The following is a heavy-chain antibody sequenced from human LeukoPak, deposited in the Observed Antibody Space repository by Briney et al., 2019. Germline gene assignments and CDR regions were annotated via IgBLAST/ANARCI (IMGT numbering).Heavy chain of an antibody. CDR1: GYSFTSYW. V-gene: IGHV5-51*01. J-gene: IGHJ3*02. D-gene: IGHD6-13*01. Sequence: GESLKISCKGSGYSFTSYWIGWVRQMPRKGLEWMGIIYPGDSDTRYSPSFQGQVTISADKSISTSYLQWSSLQASDRAMQCSAGRGSRSMHRSNDAFFIPGQKTIFTASS. CDR3: AGRGSRSMHRSNDAFFI. CDR2: IYPGDSDT.